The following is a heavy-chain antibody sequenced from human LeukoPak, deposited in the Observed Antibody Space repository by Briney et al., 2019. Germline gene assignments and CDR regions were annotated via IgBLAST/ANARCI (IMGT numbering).Heavy chain of an antibody. CDR3: ARLTYGSRWFDP. CDR2: IYYSGST. Sequence: PSETLSFTVTVSGGSISSYYWSWIRQPPGKGLEWIGYIYYSGSTNYNPSLKSRVTISVDTSKNQFSLKLSSVTAADTAVYYCARLTYGSRWFDPWGQGALVTVSS. V-gene: IGHV4-59*08. CDR1: GGSISSYY. J-gene: IGHJ5*02. D-gene: IGHD3-16*01.